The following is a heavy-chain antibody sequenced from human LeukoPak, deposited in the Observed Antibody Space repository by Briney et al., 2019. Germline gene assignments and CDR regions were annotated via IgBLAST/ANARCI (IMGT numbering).Heavy chain of an antibody. V-gene: IGHV4-34*01. CDR1: GGSFSGYY. CDR3: ARRTVTKEIDY. Sequence: PSETLSLTCAVYGGSFSGYYWSWIRQPPGKGLEWIGEINHSGSTNYNPSLKSRVTISVDTSKNQFSLKLSSVTAADTAVYYCARRTVTKEIDYWGQGTLVTVSS. CDR2: INHSGST. J-gene: IGHJ4*02. D-gene: IGHD4-17*01.